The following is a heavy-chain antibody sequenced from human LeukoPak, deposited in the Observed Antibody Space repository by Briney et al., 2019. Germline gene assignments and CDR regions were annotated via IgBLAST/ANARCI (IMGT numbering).Heavy chain of an antibody. CDR1: GGSVSSGISY. D-gene: IGHD6-19*01. J-gene: IGHJ3*02. Sequence: SETLSLTCTVSGGSVSSGISYWSWIRQPPGKTLEWIAYIFNGGGSDYNPSLRGRVSISLDKSKNQFSLKLSSVTAADTAVYYCARDRGTAGYSSGWYNVGAFDIWGQGTMVTVSS. CDR2: IFNGGGS. CDR3: ARDRGTAGYSSGWYNVGAFDI. V-gene: IGHV4-61*01.